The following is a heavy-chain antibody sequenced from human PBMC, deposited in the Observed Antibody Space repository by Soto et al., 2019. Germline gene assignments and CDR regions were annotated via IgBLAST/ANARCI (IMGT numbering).Heavy chain of an antibody. V-gene: IGHV2-70*01. CDR2: IDWDDDK. D-gene: IGHD2-2*01. CDR1: GFSLSTSGMC. J-gene: IGHJ6*02. Sequence: SGPTLVNPTQTLTLTCTFSGFSLSTSGMCVSWIRQPSGKALEWLALIDWDDDKYYSTSLKTRLTISKDTSKNQVVLTMTNRDPVDTATYYCARIRTTGYGMDVWGQGTTVTVSS. CDR3: ARIRTTGYGMDV.